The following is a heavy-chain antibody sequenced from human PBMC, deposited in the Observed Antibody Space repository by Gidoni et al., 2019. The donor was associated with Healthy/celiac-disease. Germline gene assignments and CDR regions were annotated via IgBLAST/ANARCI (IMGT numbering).Heavy chain of an antibody. D-gene: IGHD6-19*01. CDR3: ARDEGGSGWYNY. CDR1: GFTFSSYW. J-gene: IGHJ4*02. CDR2: IKQDGSKK. V-gene: IGHV3-7*01. Sequence: EVQLVESGGGLVQPGGSLRLSCAASGFTFSSYWMSWVRPAPGKGLEWVANIKQDGSKKYHVDSVKGRFTISRDNAKNSLYLQMNSLRTEDTGVYYCARDEGGSGWYNYWGQGTLVTVSS.